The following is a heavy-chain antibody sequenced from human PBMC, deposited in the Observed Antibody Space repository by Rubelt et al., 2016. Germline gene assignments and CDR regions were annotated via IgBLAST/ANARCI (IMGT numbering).Heavy chain of an antibody. CDR2: IIPILGIA. V-gene: IGHV1-69*04. CDR1: VVTFSSYA. CDR3: ARDPRSYHAFDI. Sequence: QVQLVQSGAKVKKPGSSVKVSCKASVVTFSSYAISWVLQAPGQGLEWMGRIIPILGIANYAQKFQGRVRITADKSTSTADMELSSLRSEDTAVYYCARDPRSYHAFDIWGQGTMVTVSS. D-gene: IGHD1-26*01. J-gene: IGHJ3*02.